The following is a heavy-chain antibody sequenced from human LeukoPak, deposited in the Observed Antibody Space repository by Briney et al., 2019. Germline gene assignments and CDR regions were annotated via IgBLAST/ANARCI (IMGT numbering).Heavy chain of an antibody. CDR3: ARGGYYSWFDP. J-gene: IGHJ5*02. CDR2: IKQDGSEK. D-gene: IGHD3-22*01. CDR1: GFTFSSNW. Sequence: GGSLRLSCAASGFTFSSNWMSWVRQAPGKGLEWVANIKQDGSEKYYVDSVKGRFTISRDNAKNSLYLQMNSLRAEDTAVYYCARGGYYSWFDPWGQGTLVTVSS. V-gene: IGHV3-7*01.